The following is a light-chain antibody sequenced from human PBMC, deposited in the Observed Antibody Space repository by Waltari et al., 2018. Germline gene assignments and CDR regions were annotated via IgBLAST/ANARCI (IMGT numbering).Light chain of an antibody. J-gene: IGLJ2*01. Sequence: AVWYEQRPGQSPVLVIYQDSKLPSGIPERFPGYNSGNEATVTISGTQDRDEAEYYCQAWARSVVFGGRTKLTVL. V-gene: IGLV3-1*01. CDR3: QAWARSVV. CDR2: QDS.